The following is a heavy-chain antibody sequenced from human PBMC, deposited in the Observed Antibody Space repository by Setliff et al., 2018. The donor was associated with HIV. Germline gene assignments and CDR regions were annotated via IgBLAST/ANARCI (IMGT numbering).Heavy chain of an antibody. CDR3: ARPRYTYGTPPAFDI. J-gene: IGHJ3*02. CDR2: INYRGNT. V-gene: IGHV4-39*01. D-gene: IGHD5-18*01. CDR1: GGSISTSRYY. Sequence: VSGGSISTSRYYWGWIRQPPGKGLEWIGSINYRGNTYYNPSLTSRAAIFVDTSKNQISLKLSSVTAADTAVYYCARPRYTYGTPPAFDIWGRGTVVTVSS.